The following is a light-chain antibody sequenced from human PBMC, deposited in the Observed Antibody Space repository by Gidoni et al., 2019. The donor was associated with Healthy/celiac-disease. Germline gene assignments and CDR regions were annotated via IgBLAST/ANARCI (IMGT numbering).Light chain of an antibody. Sequence: IQLTQSPSSLSASVGDTVTITCRASQGISSYLAWYQQKPGKAPKLLIYAASTLQSGVPSRFSGSGSGTDFTLTISSLQPEDFATYYCQQLNSYLTFGPXTKVDIK. CDR1: QGISSY. J-gene: IGKJ3*01. V-gene: IGKV1-9*01. CDR3: QQLNSYLT. CDR2: AAS.